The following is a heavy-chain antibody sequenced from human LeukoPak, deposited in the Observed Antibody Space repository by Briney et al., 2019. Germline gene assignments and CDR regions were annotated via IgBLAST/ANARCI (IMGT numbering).Heavy chain of an antibody. CDR2: ISSSSSTI. J-gene: IGHJ4*02. V-gene: IGHV3-48*04. D-gene: IGHD1-26*01. CDR1: GFTFSSYS. Sequence: PGRSLRLSCAASGFTFSSYSMNRVRQAPGKGLEWVSYISSSSSTIYYADSVKGRFTISRDNAKNSLYLQMNSLRAEDTAVYYCARDHPSEWELPHFDYWGQGTLVTVSS. CDR3: ARDHPSEWELPHFDY.